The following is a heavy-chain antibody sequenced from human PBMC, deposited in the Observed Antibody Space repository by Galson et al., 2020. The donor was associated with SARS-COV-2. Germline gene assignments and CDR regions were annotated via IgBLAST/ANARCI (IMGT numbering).Heavy chain of an antibody. Sequence: GGSLRLSCAASGFTFDDYGMSWVRQAPGKGLEWVSGINWNGGSTGYADSVKGRFTISRDNAKNSLYLQMNSLRAEDTALYYCASIYYYDSSGYNNYWGQGTLVTVSS. CDR3: ASIYYYDSSGYNNY. J-gene: IGHJ4*02. CDR1: GFTFDDYG. D-gene: IGHD3-22*01. V-gene: IGHV3-20*04. CDR2: INWNGGST.